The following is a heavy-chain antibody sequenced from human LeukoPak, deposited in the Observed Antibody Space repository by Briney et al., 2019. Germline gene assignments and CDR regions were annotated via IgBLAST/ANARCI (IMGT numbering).Heavy chain of an antibody. Sequence: GASVKVSCKASGYTFTSYDINWVRQATGQGLEWMGWMNPNSGNTGYAQKLQGRVTMTTDTSTSTAYMELRSLRSDDTAVYYCARDSAVAGLWVRSPPFDYWGQGTLVTVSS. CDR1: GYTFTSYD. D-gene: IGHD6-19*01. V-gene: IGHV1-8*01. CDR2: MNPNSGNT. J-gene: IGHJ4*02. CDR3: ARDSAVAGLWVRSPPFDY.